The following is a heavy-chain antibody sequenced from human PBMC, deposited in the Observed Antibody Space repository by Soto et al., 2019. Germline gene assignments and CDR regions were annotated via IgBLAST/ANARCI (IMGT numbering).Heavy chain of an antibody. CDR2: IYSGDRT. V-gene: IGHV3-53*04. J-gene: IGHJ2*01. CDR1: GFTVNNDY. Sequence: PGGSLRLSCTVSGFTVNNDYMSWVRQAPGKGLEWVSVIYSGDRTYYADSVEGRFAISRHNSKKTLFLQMNSLGTEDTAVYYCATSVNVGDWYFDLWGRGTLVTVSS. CDR3: ATSVNVGDWYFDL. D-gene: IGHD1-26*01.